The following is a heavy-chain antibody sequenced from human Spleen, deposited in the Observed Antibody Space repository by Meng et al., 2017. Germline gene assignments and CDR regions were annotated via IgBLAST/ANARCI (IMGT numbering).Heavy chain of an antibody. CDR1: GFTFSSYG. CDR3: ARDIEYSYGHNWFDP. V-gene: IGHV3-33*01. CDR2: IWLDGSNK. D-gene: IGHD5-18*01. Sequence: GESLKISCAASGFTFSSYGMHWVRQVPGKGLEWVAVIWLDGSNKYYADSVKGRFTVSRDNSKNTLYLQMNSLRAEDTAVYYCARDIEYSYGHNWFDPWGQGTLVTVSS. J-gene: IGHJ5*02.